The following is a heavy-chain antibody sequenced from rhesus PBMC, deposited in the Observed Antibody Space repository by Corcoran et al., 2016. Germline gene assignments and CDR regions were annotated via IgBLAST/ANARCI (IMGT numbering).Heavy chain of an antibody. D-gene: IGHD6-31*01. CDR1: GGSISDDYY. CDR2: IYGSGGST. V-gene: IGHV4-106*01. Sequence: QVQLQESGPGLVKPSETLSLTCAVSGGSISDDYYWSWIRQPPGKGLEWIGYIYGSGGSTNNNPSLKNRVHISIDTAKNQFSLKLSSVTAADTAVYYCAGQYSSGYPHWGQGVLVTVSS. CDR3: AGQYSSGYPH. J-gene: IGHJ4*01.